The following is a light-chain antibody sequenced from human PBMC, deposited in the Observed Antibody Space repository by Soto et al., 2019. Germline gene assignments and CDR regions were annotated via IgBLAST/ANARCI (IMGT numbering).Light chain of an antibody. J-gene: IGKJ1*01. V-gene: IGKV1-5*01. Sequence: DIQMTQSPSTLSASVGDRVTITCRASQSISSWLAWYQQKPGEAPKLLIYDASSLESGVPSRFSGSGSGTEFTLTISSLQPDDFATYYCQQYNSYPWTLGQGTKVDIK. CDR1: QSISSW. CDR3: QQYNSYPWT. CDR2: DAS.